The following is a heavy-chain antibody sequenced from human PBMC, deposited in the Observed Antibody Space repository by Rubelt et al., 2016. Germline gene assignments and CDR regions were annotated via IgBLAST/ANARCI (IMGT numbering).Heavy chain of an antibody. CDR2: IKEDGSEK. D-gene: IGHD5-12*01. V-gene: IGHV3-7*01. J-gene: IGHJ4*02. CDR1: GVYFTTYW. Sequence: EVQLVESGGGLVKPGESLRLSCAASGVYFTTYWMGWVRQAPGKGLEWVANIKEDGSEKFYLDSVKGRFTISKDNAKNSLYLQMNSLRAEDTAVYYCTIVARDYWGQGTLVTVSS. CDR3: TIVARDY.